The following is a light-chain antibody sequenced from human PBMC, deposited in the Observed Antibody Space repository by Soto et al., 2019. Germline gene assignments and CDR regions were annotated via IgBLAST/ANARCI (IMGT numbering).Light chain of an antibody. CDR3: HSRA. CDR2: DAS. V-gene: IGKV1-5*01. J-gene: IGKJ1*01. Sequence: DIQLTQTPSTLSASVGDEFTITCRASQTISRWLAWYQQKPGRAPKLLIYDASTLESGVPSRFSGSGSETEFTLTISRLQPDDFATYFCHSRAFGQGTKVDIK. CDR1: QTISRW.